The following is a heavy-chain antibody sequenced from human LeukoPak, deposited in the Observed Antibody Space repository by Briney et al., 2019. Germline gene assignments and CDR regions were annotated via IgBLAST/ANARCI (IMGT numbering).Heavy chain of an antibody. Sequence: GGSLRLSCAASGFTVSSHYMSWVRRAPGKGLEWVSTISGSGGSTHYADSVKGRFTISRDNSKNTLYLQMNSLRAEDTAVYYCAPDPNKWLRNYWGQGTLVTVSS. V-gene: IGHV3-23*01. J-gene: IGHJ4*02. CDR3: APDPNKWLRNY. CDR1: GFTVSSHY. CDR2: ISGSGGST. D-gene: IGHD5-12*01.